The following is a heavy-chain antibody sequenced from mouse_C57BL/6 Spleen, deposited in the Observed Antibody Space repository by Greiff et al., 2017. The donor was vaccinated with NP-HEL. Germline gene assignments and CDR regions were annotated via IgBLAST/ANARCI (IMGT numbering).Heavy chain of an antibody. D-gene: IGHD2-5*01. CDR3: VSPYSKSAPYAMDY. Sequence: EVQLVESGGGLVQPKGSLKLSCAASGFSFNTYAMNWVRQAPGKGLEWVARIRSKSNNYATYYADSVKDRFTISRDDSESMLYLQMNNLKTEDTAMYYCVSPYSKSAPYAMDYWGQGTSVTVSS. CDR1: GFSFNTYA. CDR2: IRSKSNNYAT. J-gene: IGHJ4*01. V-gene: IGHV10-1*01.